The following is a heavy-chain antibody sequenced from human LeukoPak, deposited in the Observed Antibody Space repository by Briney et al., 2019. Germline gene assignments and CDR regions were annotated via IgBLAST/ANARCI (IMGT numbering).Heavy chain of an antibody. CDR1: GFTFSSYA. V-gene: IGHV3-30*04. CDR2: ISYDGSNK. D-gene: IGHD3-9*01. CDR3: AKDLNILTGYFYYYYMDV. Sequence: PGGSLRLSCAASGFTFSSYAMSWVRQAPGKGLEWVAVISYDGSNKYYADSVKGRFTVSRDNSKNTLYLQMNSLRAEDTAVYYCAKDLNILTGYFYYYYMDVWGKGTTVTVSS. J-gene: IGHJ6*03.